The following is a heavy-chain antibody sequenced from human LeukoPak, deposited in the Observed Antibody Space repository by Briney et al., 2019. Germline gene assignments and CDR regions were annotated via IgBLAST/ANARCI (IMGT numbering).Heavy chain of an antibody. J-gene: IGHJ5*02. V-gene: IGHV1-18*01. CDR3: ARDEARYSSGYYPNWFDP. D-gene: IGHD3-22*01. Sequence: ASVKVSCKASGYTXTSYGISGVRQAPGQGLEWMGWISGYNGYTHYANNHQGRVTMTTDTSTSTAYMELRSLRSDDTAVYYCARDEARYSSGYYPNWFDPWGQGTLVTVSS. CDR1: GYTXTSYG. CDR2: ISGYNGYT.